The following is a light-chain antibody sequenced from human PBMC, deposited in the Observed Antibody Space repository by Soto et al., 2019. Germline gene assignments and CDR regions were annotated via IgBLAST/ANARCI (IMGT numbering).Light chain of an antibody. Sequence: QSALSQPPSASGTPGQTVTISCSGGTSNIGGYHVHWYRQFPGTAPQLLIFTQNQRPSGVPDRFSGSQSGNTASLTISGLQAEDEADYYCSSYTSSSTVVFGGGTKVTVL. CDR3: SSYTSSSTVV. J-gene: IGLJ2*01. V-gene: IGLV1-44*01. CDR1: TSNIGGYH. CDR2: TQN.